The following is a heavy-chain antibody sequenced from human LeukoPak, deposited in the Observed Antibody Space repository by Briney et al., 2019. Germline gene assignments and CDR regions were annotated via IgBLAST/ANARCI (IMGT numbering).Heavy chain of an antibody. J-gene: IGHJ4*02. CDR1: GGSISSGGYY. V-gene: IGHV4-31*03. Sequence: SQTLSLTCTVSGGSISSGGYYWSWIRQHPGKGLEWIGYIYYSGSTNYNPSLKSRVTISVDTSKNQFSLKLSSVTAADTAVYYCARDFMVRGVIDWGQGTLVTVSS. D-gene: IGHD3-10*01. CDR2: IYYSGST. CDR3: ARDFMVRGVID.